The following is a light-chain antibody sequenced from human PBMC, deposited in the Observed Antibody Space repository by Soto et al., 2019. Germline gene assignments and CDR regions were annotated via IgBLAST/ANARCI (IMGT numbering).Light chain of an antibody. CDR2: HVT. CDR1: SSDVGAYNY. Sequence: QSALTQPASVSGSLGQSITISCSGTSSDVGAYNYVSWYHQYPGKAPKLMIYHVTDRPSGVSNRFSGSKSGNTASLTISGLQAEDEADYYCCSYTTSNTFVFGTGTKVTV. CDR3: CSYTTSNTFV. V-gene: IGLV2-14*01. J-gene: IGLJ1*01.